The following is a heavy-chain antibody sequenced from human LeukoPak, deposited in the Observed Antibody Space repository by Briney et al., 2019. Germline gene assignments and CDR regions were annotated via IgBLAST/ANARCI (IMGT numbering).Heavy chain of an antibody. CDR1: GYSISSGYY. V-gene: IGHV4-38-2*02. CDR3: ARGPPMGARIDY. J-gene: IGHJ4*02. D-gene: IGHD1-26*01. Sequence: SSGTLSLTCTVSGYSISSGYYWGWIRQPPGEGLGWIGSIYHSGSTYYNPSLKSRVTISVDTSKNQFSLKLSSVTAADTAVYYCARGPPMGARIDYWGQGTLVTVSS. CDR2: IYHSGST.